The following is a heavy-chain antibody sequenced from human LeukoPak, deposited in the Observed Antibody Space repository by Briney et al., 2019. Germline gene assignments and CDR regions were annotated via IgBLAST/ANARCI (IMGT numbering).Heavy chain of an antibody. V-gene: IGHV3-23*01. J-gene: IGHJ4*02. D-gene: IGHD6-19*01. CDR3: AKDFGSSGWAPFDY. Sequence: GGSLRLSCAASGFTFSSYGMSWVRQAPGKGLEWVSAISGSGGSTYYADSVKGRFTISRDNSKNTLYLQMNSLRAEDTAVYYCAKDFGSSGWAPFDYWGQGTLVTVSS. CDR2: ISGSGGST. CDR1: GFTFSSYG.